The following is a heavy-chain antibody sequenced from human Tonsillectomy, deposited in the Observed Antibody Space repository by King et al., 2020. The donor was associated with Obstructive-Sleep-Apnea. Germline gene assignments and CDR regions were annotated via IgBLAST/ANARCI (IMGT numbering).Heavy chain of an antibody. CDR1: GGSISSGGYY. J-gene: IGHJ6*02. Sequence: QLQESGPGLVKPSQTLSLTCTVSGGSISSGGYYWSWIRQHPGQGLEWIGYIYYSGSTYYNPSLKSRVTISVDTSKNQFSLKLSSVTAADTAVYYCARERAHYYGMDVWGQGTTVTVSS. V-gene: IGHV4-31*03. CDR3: ARERAHYYGMDV. CDR2: IYYSGST.